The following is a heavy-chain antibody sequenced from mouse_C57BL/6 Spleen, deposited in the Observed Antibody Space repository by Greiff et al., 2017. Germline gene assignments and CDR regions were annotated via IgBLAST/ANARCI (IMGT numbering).Heavy chain of an antibody. CDR3: ARGSTMVTTGPLDY. D-gene: IGHD2-2*01. CDR1: GYTFTDYY. CDR2: INPYNGGT. J-gene: IGHJ2*01. V-gene: IGHV1-19*01. Sequence: EVQLQESGPVLVKPGASVKMSCKASGYTFTDYYMNWVKQSHGKSLEWIGVINPYNGGTSYNQKFKGKATLTVDKSSSTAYMELNSLTSEDSAVYYCARGSTMVTTGPLDYWGQGTTLTVSS.